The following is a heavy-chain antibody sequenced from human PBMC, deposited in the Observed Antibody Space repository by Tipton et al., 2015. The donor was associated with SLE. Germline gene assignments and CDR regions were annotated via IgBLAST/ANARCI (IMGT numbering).Heavy chain of an antibody. CDR3: ARPERLQRQDAFDI. J-gene: IGHJ3*02. D-gene: IGHD2-21*01. CDR1: GGSISSTSNY. CDR2: IHSSGTT. V-gene: IGHV4-61*05. Sequence: TLSLTCTVSGGSISSTSNYWGWIRQPPGKGLEWIGYIHSSGTTNYNASLKTRLTISVDTSKNQFSLRLSSVTAADTAVYYCARPERLQRQDAFDIWGQGTMVIVSS.